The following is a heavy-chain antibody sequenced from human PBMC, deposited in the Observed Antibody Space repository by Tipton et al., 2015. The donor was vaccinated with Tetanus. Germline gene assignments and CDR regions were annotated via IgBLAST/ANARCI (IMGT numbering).Heavy chain of an antibody. CDR1: GFTFSSYN. J-gene: IGHJ3*02. CDR2: MYNSGAT. CDR3: ARPEASGRARGFDI. D-gene: IGHD3-10*01. Sequence: LRLSCAASGFTFSSYNMNWVRQPPGKGLEWIGTMYNSGATYYNPSLKGRVTISGDTSKNLFSLTSVTASDTAVYYCARPEASGRARGFDIWGQGTKVTVSP. V-gene: IGHV4-39*02.